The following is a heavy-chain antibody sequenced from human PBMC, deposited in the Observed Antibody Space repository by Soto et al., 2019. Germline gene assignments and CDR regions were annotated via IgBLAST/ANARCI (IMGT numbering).Heavy chain of an antibody. CDR1: GFTVSRNY. CDR2: IYSGGTT. V-gene: IGHV3-66*01. CDR3: ARNSRYDTPMVY. Sequence: EGQLVESGGGVVQPGGSLRLYCAASGFTVSRNYISWVRQAPGKGLEWVSVIYSGGTTYYADSVRGRFTISRDNSKNTLYLQMNSLRAEDTVVYYCARNSRYDTPMVYWGQGTLVTVSS. D-gene: IGHD5-18*01. J-gene: IGHJ4*02.